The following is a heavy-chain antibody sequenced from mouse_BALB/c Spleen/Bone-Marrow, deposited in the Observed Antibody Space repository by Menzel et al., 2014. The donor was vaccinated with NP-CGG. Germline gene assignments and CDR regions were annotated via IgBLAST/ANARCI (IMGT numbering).Heavy chain of an antibody. Sequence: QVQLQQSGAELVKPGASVRLSCKASGYTFTNYYMYWVKQRPGQGLEWIGEINPSNGGTNFNEKFKSKATLTVDKSSNTTCMQLSSLTSEDSAVYYCTRSGNYLFAYWGQGTLVTVSA. V-gene: IGHV1S81*02. D-gene: IGHD2-1*01. CDR1: GYTFTNYY. CDR3: TRSGNYLFAY. J-gene: IGHJ3*01. CDR2: INPSNGGT.